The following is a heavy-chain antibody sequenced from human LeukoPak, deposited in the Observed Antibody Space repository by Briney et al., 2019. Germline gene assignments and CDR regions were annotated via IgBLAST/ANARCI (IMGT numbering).Heavy chain of an antibody. J-gene: IGHJ4*02. CDR2: IYYGGST. CDR1: GGSISTSSYY. CDR3: ARDSGASGGDY. V-gene: IGHV4-39*07. Sequence: PSETLSLTCTVSGGSISTSSYYCGWIRQPPGEGLEWIGSIYYGGSTYYNPSLKSRVTISVDTSKNQFSLKLSSVTAADTAVYYCARDSGASGGDYRGQGTLVTVSS. D-gene: IGHD3-10*01.